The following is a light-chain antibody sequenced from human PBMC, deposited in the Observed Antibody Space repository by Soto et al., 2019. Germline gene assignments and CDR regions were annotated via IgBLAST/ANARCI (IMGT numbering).Light chain of an antibody. J-gene: IGLJ3*02. CDR3: QAYDYSLTAVV. CDR1: NSNLGAGYD. CDR2: GNR. V-gene: IGLV1-40*01. Sequence: QLVLTQPPSVSGVPGQRVTISCTGNNSNLGAGYDVHWYQQLPGAAPKLVVFGNRNRPSGVPERFSGSKSGTSASLAITGLQAEDEADYYCQAYDYSLTAVVFGGGTKLTVL.